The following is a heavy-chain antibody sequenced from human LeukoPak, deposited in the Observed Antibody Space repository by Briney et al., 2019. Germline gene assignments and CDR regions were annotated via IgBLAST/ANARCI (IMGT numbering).Heavy chain of an antibody. D-gene: IGHD4-17*01. CDR2: IYIGGST. J-gene: IGHJ6*02. V-gene: IGHV3-53*01. CDR3: ARASALGTVTPYYGMDV. Sequence: LSXAASEFTVSSNYMSWLRQAPGKGLEWVXVIYIGGSTYYADSVKGRFTITRDNSKNTLYLQMNSLRAEDTAVYYCARASALGTVTPYYGMDVWGQGATVTVSS. CDR1: EFTVSSNY.